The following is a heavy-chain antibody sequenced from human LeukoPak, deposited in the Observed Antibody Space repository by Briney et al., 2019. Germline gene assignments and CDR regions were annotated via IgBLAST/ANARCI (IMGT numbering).Heavy chain of an antibody. CDR2: IYHSGST. CDR1: GYSISSGYY. CDR3: ARIGRDGYNPTYYYYYYYMDV. Sequence: SETLSLTCTVSGYSISSGYYWGWIRQPPGKGLEWIGSIYHSGSTYYNPSLKSRVTISVDTSKNQFSLKLSSVTAADTAVYYCARIGRDGYNPTYYYYYYYMDVWGKGTTVTVSS. V-gene: IGHV4-38-2*02. D-gene: IGHD5-24*01. J-gene: IGHJ6*03.